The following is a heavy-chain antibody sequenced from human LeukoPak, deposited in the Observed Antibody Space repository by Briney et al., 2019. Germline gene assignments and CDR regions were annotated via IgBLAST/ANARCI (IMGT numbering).Heavy chain of an antibody. D-gene: IGHD3-10*01. Sequence: PGGSLTLSCAASGFTFSSYAMHWVRQAPGKGLEWVAVISYDGSNKYYADSVKGRFTISRDNSKNTLYLQMNSLRAEDTAVYYCARDPSFGFFDYWGEGTLVTVS. V-gene: IGHV3-30*04. J-gene: IGHJ4*02. CDR1: GFTFSSYA. CDR3: ARDPSFGFFDY. CDR2: ISYDGSNK.